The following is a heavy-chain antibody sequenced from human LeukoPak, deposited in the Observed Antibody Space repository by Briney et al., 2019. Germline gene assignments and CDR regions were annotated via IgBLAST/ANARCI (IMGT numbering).Heavy chain of an antibody. D-gene: IGHD1-26*01. CDR1: GFTFSSPA. Sequence: GGSLRLSCVASGFTFSSPAMSWVRQTPGKGLEWVSSITPSGDGTYYAASVKGRFTISRDNSKNTLYLQMDSLRADDTARYYCAKDSPVATWWGQGTLVTVSS. V-gene: IGHV3-23*01. J-gene: IGHJ4*02. CDR2: ITPSGDGT. CDR3: AKDSPVATW.